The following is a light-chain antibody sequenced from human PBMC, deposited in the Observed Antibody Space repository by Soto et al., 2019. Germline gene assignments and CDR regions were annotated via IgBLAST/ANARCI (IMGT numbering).Light chain of an antibody. CDR3: SSYTSSSTLVV. Sequence: QSALXQXASVSGSPGQSXTISCTGTSSDVGGYNYVSWYQQHPGKAPKLMIYDVSNRPSGVSNRFSGSKSGNTASLTISGLQAEDEADYYCSSYTSSSTLVVFGGGTKLTVL. V-gene: IGLV2-14*01. J-gene: IGLJ2*01. CDR2: DVS. CDR1: SSDVGGYNY.